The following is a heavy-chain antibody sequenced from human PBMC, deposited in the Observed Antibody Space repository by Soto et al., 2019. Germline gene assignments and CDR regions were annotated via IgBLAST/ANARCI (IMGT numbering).Heavy chain of an antibody. CDR2: IRSKANSYAT. J-gene: IGHJ6*02. CDR1: GFTFSGSA. D-gene: IGHD7-27*01. CDR3: TSYLTGPANYYYYGMDV. V-gene: IGHV3-73*01. Sequence: LRLSCAASGFTFSGSAMHWVRQASGKGQEWVGRIRSKANSYATAYAASVKGRFTISRDDSKNTAYLQMNSPKTEDTAVYYCTSYLTGPANYYYYGMDVWGQGTTVTVSS.